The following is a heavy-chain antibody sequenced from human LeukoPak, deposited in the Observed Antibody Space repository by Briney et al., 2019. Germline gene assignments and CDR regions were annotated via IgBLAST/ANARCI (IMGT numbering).Heavy chain of an antibody. CDR3: ARHYCSNGLCRYFDV. J-gene: IGHJ2*01. CDR2: ISLAGQT. V-gene: IGHV4/OR15-8*02. Sequence: SETLSLTCGVSGGSISGTNWWSWVRQPPGQGLEWSGEISLAGQTNYNPSLNGRVTMSLDKSSNQLSLQLSSVTAADTAVYYCARHYCSNGLCRYFDVWGRGTLVTVSS. D-gene: IGHD2-8*01. CDR1: GGSISGTNW.